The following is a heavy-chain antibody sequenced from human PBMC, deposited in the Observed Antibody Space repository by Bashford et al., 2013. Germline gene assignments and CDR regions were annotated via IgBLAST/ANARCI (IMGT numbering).Heavy chain of an antibody. CDR3: ARHLIAAASGAFDM. Sequence: SETLSLTCTVSGGSISSDYWSWIRQPAGKGLEWIGRVYRSGSTHYNPSLESRVTISVDTSKNQFSLKLSSVTAADTAVYYCARHLIAAASGAFDMWGQGTMVTVSS. J-gene: IGHJ3*02. V-gene: IGHV4-4*07. CDR1: GGSISSDY. CDR2: VYRSGST. D-gene: IGHD6-13*01.